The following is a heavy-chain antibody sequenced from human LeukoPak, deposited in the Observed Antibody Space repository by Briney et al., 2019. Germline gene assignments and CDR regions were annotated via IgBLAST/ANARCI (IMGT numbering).Heavy chain of an antibody. CDR2: IYTGGST. D-gene: IGHD6-6*01. CDR3: ARDLGYSSSSGFDY. J-gene: IGHJ4*02. CDR1: GFTVSSTF. Sequence: GGSLRLSCAASGFTVSSTFMSWVRQAPGKGLEWVSVIYTGGSTHYADSVKGRFTISRDNSKNTLYLQMNSLRAEDTAVYYCARDLGYSSSSGFDYWGQGTLITVSS. V-gene: IGHV3-66*02.